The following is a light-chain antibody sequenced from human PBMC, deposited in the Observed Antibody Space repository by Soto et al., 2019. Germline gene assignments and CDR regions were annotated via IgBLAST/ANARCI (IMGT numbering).Light chain of an antibody. CDR1: QSVSSY. V-gene: IGKV3-11*01. CDR2: DAS. CDR3: QQRSNWPRT. J-gene: IGKJ1*01. Sequence: EIVLTQSPATLSLSPGERATLSCRASQSVSSYLAWYQQKPGQAPRLLIYDASNRPTVIPARFSGSGSGTDFTFTFSSLEPEDFAVYYCQQRSNWPRTFGQGTKVDIK.